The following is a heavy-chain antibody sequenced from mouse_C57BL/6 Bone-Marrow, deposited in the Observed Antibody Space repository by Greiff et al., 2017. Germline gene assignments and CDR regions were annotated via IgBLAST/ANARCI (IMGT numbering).Heavy chain of an antibody. Sequence: GAELVKPGASVKLSCKASGYIFTEYTIHWVKQRSGQGLEWIGWFYPGSGSIKYNERFKDKATLTADKSSNTVYMEISRLTSEDSAVYFCARHERYYDYEGYFDYWGQGTTLTVSS. D-gene: IGHD2-4*01. V-gene: IGHV1-62-2*01. CDR1: GYIFTEYT. J-gene: IGHJ2*01. CDR3: ARHERYYDYEGYFDY. CDR2: FYPGSGSI.